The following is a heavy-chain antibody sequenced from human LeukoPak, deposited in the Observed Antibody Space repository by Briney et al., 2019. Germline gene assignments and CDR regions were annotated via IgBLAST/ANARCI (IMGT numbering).Heavy chain of an antibody. D-gene: IGHD2-2*01. CDR3: AREYCSSTSCYDDY. Sequence: GALRLSCAASGFTFSSYSMNWVRQAPGKGLEWVSSISSSSSYIYYADSVKGRFTISRDNAKNSLYLQMNSLRAEDTAVYYCAREYCSSTSCYDDYWGQGTLVTVSS. J-gene: IGHJ4*02. V-gene: IGHV3-21*01. CDR2: ISSSSSYI. CDR1: GFTFSSYS.